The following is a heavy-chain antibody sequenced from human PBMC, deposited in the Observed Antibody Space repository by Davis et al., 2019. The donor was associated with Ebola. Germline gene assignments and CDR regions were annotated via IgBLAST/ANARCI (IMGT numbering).Heavy chain of an antibody. Sequence: GESLKISCAASGFIFTTYWMHWVRQAPGKGLVWVARISSDGSSTSYADSVKGRFAISRDNAKNTLYLQMNSLRAGDTAVFYCVRAPTTLAFAFDIWGQGTMVTVSS. D-gene: IGHD1-1*01. CDR3: VRAPTTLAFAFDI. J-gene: IGHJ3*02. CDR1: GFIFTTYW. V-gene: IGHV3-74*01. CDR2: ISSDGSST.